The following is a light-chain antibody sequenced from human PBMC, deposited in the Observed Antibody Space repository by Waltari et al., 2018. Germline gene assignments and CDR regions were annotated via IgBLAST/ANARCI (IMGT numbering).Light chain of an antibody. J-gene: IGKJ2*03. Sequence: EIVLPQSPGSLSLSPGVRASFSCRASQSINGNYLAWFQQIPGQAPRLLIHRASTRAAGIPDRFSGSGSGADFTLTISRVEPEDFAVYYCQHYGASPFRFGQGTNLEIK. CDR1: QSINGNY. V-gene: IGKV3-20*01. CDR2: RAS. CDR3: QHYGASPFR.